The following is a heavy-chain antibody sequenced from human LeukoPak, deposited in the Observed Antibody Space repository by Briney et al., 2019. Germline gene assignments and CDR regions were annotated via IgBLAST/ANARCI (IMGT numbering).Heavy chain of an antibody. V-gene: IGHV3-74*01. D-gene: IGHD3-10*01. CDR2: IKTDGSSI. CDR1: GFTFSSYW. Sequence: PGGSLRLSCAASGFTFSSYWMNWVRQAPGKGLVWVSRIKTDGSSISYADSVKGRFTISRDNAKNTLYLQMNSLRAEDTAVYYCAVSGFGEFYFDYWGQGTLVTVSS. CDR3: AVSGFGEFYFDY. J-gene: IGHJ4*02.